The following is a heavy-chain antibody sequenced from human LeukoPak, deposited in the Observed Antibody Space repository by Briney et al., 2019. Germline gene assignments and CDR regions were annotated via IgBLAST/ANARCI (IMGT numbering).Heavy chain of an antibody. CDR1: GGSISSSGYS. CDR2: ISYRGST. J-gene: IGHJ5*02. V-gene: IGHV4-39*07. CDR3: ARGGQGGYVNNWFDP. D-gene: IGHD5-12*01. Sequence: SETLSLTCSVSGGSISSSGYSWGWIRQPPGKGLEWIGIISYRGSTYYNPSLKSRVTISVDTSKNQFSLKLSSVTAADTAVYYCARGGQGGYVNNWFDPWGQGTLVTVSS.